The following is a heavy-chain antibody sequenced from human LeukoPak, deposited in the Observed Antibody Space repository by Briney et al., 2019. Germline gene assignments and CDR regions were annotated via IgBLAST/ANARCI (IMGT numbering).Heavy chain of an antibody. CDR2: INPSGGST. Sequence: GASVKVSCKASGYTFTSYYMHWVRQAPGQGLEWMGIINPSGGSTSYAQKFQGRVTMTRDTSTSTVYMELSSLRSEDTAVYYCARDFGTMVRGVQNYYYYYGMDVWGQGTTVTVSS. D-gene: IGHD3-10*01. J-gene: IGHJ6*02. V-gene: IGHV1-46*01. CDR3: ARDFGTMVRGVQNYYYYYGMDV. CDR1: GYTFTSYY.